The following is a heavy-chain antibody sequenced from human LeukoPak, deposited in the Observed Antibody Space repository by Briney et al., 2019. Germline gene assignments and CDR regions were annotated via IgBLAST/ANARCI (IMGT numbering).Heavy chain of an antibody. D-gene: IGHD2/OR15-2a*01. V-gene: IGHV4-39*01. CDR3: VTRRPSMAFGY. CDR2: IFYGGST. J-gene: IGHJ4*02. Sequence: SETLSLTCTVSGGSISSSGYFWGWIRQPPEKGLEWIGTIFYGGSTYYNPSLRSRVTISVDTSKNQFSLNLSSVTAADTAVYYCVTRRPSMAFGYWGQGTLVTVSS. CDR1: GGSISSSGYF.